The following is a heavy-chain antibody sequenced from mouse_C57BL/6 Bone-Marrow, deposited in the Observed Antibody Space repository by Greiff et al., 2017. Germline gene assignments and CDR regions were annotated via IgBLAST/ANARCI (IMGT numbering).Heavy chain of an antibody. CDR1: GYTFTSYW. V-gene: IGHV1-53*01. D-gene: IGHD1-1*01. J-gene: IGHJ2*01. CDR2: INPSNGGT. Sequence: VKLQQPGTELVKPGASVKLSCKASGYTFTSYWMHWVKQRPGQGLEWIGNINPSNGGTNYNEKFKGKATLTVDKSSSTAYMQLSSLTSEDSAVYYCARFDYGSSYDYWGEGTTLTVSS. CDR3: ARFDYGSSYDY.